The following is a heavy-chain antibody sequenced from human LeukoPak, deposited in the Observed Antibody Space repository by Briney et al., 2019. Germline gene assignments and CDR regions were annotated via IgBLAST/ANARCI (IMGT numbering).Heavy chain of an antibody. Sequence: GGSLRLSCAASGFPFSSYWMSWVRQAPGKGLEWVANIKQDGSEKYYVDSVKGRFTISRDNAKNSLYLQMNSLRAEDTAVYYCARFRAEDYYYYYMDVWGKGTTVTVSS. CDR1: GFPFSSYW. V-gene: IGHV3-7*01. CDR3: ARFRAEDYYYYYMDV. J-gene: IGHJ6*03. CDR2: IKQDGSEK.